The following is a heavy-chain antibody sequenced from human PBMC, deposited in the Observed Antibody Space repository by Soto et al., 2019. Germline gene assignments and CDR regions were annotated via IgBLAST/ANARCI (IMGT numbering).Heavy chain of an antibody. J-gene: IGHJ6*02. D-gene: IGHD6-6*01. V-gene: IGHV1-69*15. CDR3: AKSPYPYSSSNYYYYGMDV. CDR2: IIPIFGTT. Sequence: QVQLVQSGAEVKKPGSSVKVSCKASGGTFSSYAITWVRQAPGQGLEWMGRIIPIFGTTNYAQKFQGRVTITADESTSTAYMDLSSLRSDDTAVYYCAKSPYPYSSSNYYYYGMDVWGQGTTVTVSS. CDR1: GGTFSSYA.